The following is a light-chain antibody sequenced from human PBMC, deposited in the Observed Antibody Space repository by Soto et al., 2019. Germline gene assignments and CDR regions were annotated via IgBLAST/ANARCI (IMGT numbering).Light chain of an antibody. CDR1: QGIGNY. Sequence: DIQMTQFRSPLSAPVGHRVTITGRASQGIGNYLAGYRQKPGKVPKNLIYDASTLQSGVPSRFSGSGSGTDFTLTISSLQPEDVATYYGQKYYTAPETFCQGTKVEGK. CDR2: DAS. J-gene: IGKJ1*01. V-gene: IGKV1-27*01. CDR3: QKYYTAPET.